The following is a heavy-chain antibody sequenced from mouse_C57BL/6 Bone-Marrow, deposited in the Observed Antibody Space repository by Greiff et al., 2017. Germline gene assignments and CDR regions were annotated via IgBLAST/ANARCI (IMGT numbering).Heavy chain of an antibody. CDR2: IYPGSGST. D-gene: IGHD1-1*01. V-gene: IGHV1-55*01. Sequence: QVHVKQPGAELVKPGASVKMSCKASGYTFTSYWITWVKQRPGQGLEWIGDIYPGSGSTNYNEKFKGKATLTVDKSSSTAYMQLGSLTSEDSAVYCCAILLLRFYYAMDYWGQGTSVSVSS. CDR1: GYTFTSYW. CDR3: AILLLRFYYAMDY. J-gene: IGHJ4*01.